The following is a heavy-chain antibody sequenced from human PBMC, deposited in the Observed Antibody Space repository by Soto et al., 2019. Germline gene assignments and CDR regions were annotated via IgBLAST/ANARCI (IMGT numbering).Heavy chain of an antibody. D-gene: IGHD3-16*01. V-gene: IGHV3-21*01. CDR3: ARDGGLNFDI. CDR2: ISSTSSYI. Sequence: GGSLRLSCAASGFTFRTYIMNWVRQAPGRGLEWVSAISSTSSYIKYADSLKGRFTISRDNAKNSVYLQMNSLRAEDTAVYYCARDGGLNFDIWGQGTMGTVSS. CDR1: GFTFRTYI. J-gene: IGHJ3*02.